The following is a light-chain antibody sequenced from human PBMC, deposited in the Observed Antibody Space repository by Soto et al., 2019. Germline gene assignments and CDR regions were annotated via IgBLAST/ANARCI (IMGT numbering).Light chain of an antibody. CDR3: SSYTSSSTLV. Sequence: QSVLTQPASLSGSPGQSITISCTGTSSDVGGYNYFSWYQQLPGKAPRLIIYEVSYRPSGVSNRFSGSKSGNTASLTISGLQTEDEAEYYCSSYTSSSTLVFGGGTKLTVL. J-gene: IGLJ2*01. CDR2: EVS. CDR1: SSDVGGYNY. V-gene: IGLV2-14*01.